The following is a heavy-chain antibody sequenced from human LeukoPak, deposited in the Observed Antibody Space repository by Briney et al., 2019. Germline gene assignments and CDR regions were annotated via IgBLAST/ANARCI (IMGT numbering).Heavy chain of an antibody. J-gene: IGHJ6*03. D-gene: IGHD3-3*01. CDR3: ARDGTYYDFWSGYYYYYYMDV. CDR2: ISAYNGNT. CDR1: GYTFTSYG. V-gene: IGHV1-18*01. Sequence: ASVKVSCKASGYTFTSYGISWVRQAPGQGLEWMGWISAYNGNTNYAQKLQGRVTMTTDTSTSTAYMELRSLRSDDTAVYYCARDGTYYDFWSGYYYYYYMDVWGKGTTVTVSS.